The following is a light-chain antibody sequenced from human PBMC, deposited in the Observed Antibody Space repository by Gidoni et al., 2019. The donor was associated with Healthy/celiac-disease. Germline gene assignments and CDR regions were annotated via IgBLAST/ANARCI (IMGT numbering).Light chain of an antibody. CDR1: QNVSSSY. J-gene: IGKJ2*01. CDR3: QQYGSSPDT. CDR2: GAS. V-gene: IGKV3-20*01. Sequence: VLTQSPGTLSLSPGERATLSCRATQNVSSSYLAWYQQKPGQAPRLLIYGASSRATGIPDRFSGSGSGTDFTLTISRLEPEDFAVYYCQQYGSSPDTFGQGTKLEIK.